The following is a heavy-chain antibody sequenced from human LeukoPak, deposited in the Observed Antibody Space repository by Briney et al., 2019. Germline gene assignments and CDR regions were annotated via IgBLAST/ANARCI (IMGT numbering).Heavy chain of an antibody. D-gene: IGHD6-19*01. CDR1: GLSVSSNF. CDR3: ASWPVGWYGEDS. Sequence: PGGSLRLSCAATGLSVSSNFMSWVRQAPGKGLEWVSVIYGGGSTYYADSVKGRFTISRVTPKNTLYLQMNSLRVEDTAVYYCASWPVGWYGEDSWGQGTLVTVSS. V-gene: IGHV3-53*01. CDR2: IYGGGST. J-gene: IGHJ4*02.